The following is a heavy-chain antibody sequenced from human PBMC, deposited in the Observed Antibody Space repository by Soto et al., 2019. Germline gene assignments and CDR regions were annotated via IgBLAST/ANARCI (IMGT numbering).Heavy chain of an antibody. Sequence: GGSLRLSCAASGFTVSSNYMSWVRQAPGKGLEWVSVIYSGGSTYYADSVKGRFTISRDNSKNTLYLQMNSLRAEDTAVYYCAESKGILPYYYYMDVWGKGTTVTVSS. CDR1: GFTVSSNY. J-gene: IGHJ6*03. CDR3: AESKGILPYYYYMDV. CDR2: IYSGGST. V-gene: IGHV3-66*01.